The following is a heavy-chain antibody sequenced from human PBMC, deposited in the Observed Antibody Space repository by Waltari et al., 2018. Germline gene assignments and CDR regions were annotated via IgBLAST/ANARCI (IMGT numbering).Heavy chain of an antibody. CDR3: ARDIKFSSRSASNYYCMAV. CDR1: GGSISSSNW. D-gene: IGHD6-13*01. V-gene: IGHV4-4*02. CDR2: IYHSGST. Sequence: QVQLQESGPGLVKPSGTLSLTCAVSGGSISSSNWWSWVRQQTGKGLEWIGEIYHSGSTNTHPSPKSRVSISVDNSKNQFSLNLSSVTAADTAVYYCARDIKFSSRSASNYYCMAVWGQVTTVTVSS. J-gene: IGHJ6*02.